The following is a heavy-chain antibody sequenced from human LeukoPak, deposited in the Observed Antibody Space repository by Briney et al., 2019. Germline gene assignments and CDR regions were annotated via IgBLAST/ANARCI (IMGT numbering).Heavy chain of an antibody. Sequence: SETLSLTCTVSGGSMRSYYWGWIRQAPGKGLEWLGFVSHRGYTSYSPSLKSRLAISVDTSKSQFSLRLSSMTAADTAIYYCARGRNDNGGMFFDSWAQGDLVTVSS. CDR2: VSHRGYT. V-gene: IGHV4-59*01. CDR1: GGSMRSYY. J-gene: IGHJ4*02. D-gene: IGHD4-23*01. CDR3: ARGRNDNGGMFFDS.